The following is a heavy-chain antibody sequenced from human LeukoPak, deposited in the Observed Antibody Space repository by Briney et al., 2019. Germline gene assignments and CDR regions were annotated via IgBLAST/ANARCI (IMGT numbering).Heavy chain of an antibody. CDR1: GFSFGTFW. CDR2: IKQDGSEK. J-gene: IGHJ4*02. V-gene: IGHV3-7*01. CDR3: ARLGAGSGSLDC. D-gene: IGHD3-22*01. Sequence: GGSLRLSCTASGFSFGTFWMSWVRQVPGRGLEWVANIKQDGSEKYYADSAKGRFTISRDNANNSLFLQLDYLRADDTAVYYCARLGAGSGSLDCWGLGTPVTVSS.